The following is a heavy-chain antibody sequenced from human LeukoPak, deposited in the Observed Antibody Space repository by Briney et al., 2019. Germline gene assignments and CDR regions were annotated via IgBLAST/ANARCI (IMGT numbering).Heavy chain of an antibody. Sequence: RGSLRLSCAASGFTFSNAWMSRVCQAPRKGLEWVGRIKSKTDGGTTDHAAPVNGRFTITRDDSKNTLYLQMNSLKTEDTAVYYCTTDCTNGVCYVMVDASWGQGTLITVSS. V-gene: IGHV3-15*01. CDR1: GFTFSNAW. J-gene: IGHJ4*02. D-gene: IGHD2-8*01. CDR3: TTDCTNGVCYVMVDAS. CDR2: IKSKTDGGTT.